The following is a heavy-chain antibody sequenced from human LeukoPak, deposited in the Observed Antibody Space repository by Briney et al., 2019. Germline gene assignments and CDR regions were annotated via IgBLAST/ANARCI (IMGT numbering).Heavy chain of an antibody. D-gene: IGHD1-26*01. Sequence: SVKVSCKASGGTFSSYAISWVRQAPGQGLEWMGRIIPILGIANYAQKFQGRVTITADKSTSTAYMELSSLRSEDTAVYYCARDRGSELLSPDYFDYWAREPWSPSPQ. CDR1: GGTFSSYA. CDR3: ARDRGSELLSPDYFDY. V-gene: IGHV1-69*04. CDR2: IIPILGIA. J-gene: IGHJ4*02.